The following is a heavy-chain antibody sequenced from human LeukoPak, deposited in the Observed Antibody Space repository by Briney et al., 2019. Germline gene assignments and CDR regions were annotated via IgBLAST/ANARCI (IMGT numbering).Heavy chain of an antibody. CDR2: IRQDGSER. D-gene: IGHD6-13*01. CDR1: GFTFTDYW. Sequence: GGSLRLSCAVSGFTFTDYWMNWVRQTPGKGLEWVASIRQDGSERTYVDSVKGRFTISRDNTKNSLSLQVNSLRVEDTAVYYCARDGTAAGLYFDLWGQGTLVTVSS. V-gene: IGHV3-7*01. J-gene: IGHJ4*01. CDR3: ARDGTAAGLYFDL.